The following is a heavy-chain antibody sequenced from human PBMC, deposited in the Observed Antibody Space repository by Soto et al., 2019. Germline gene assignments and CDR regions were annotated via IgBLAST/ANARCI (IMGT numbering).Heavy chain of an antibody. V-gene: IGHV3-7*04. J-gene: IGHJ4*02. CDR1: GFIFSSYW. Sequence: EVQLVESGGGLVQPGGSLRLSCSASGFIFSSYWMSWLRQAPGKGLEWVASMNEYGSERYYVDSVKGRFTISRDNAKNSLYLQMNSLRAEDAAVYSCARATGADKEAYWGQGTLVTVSS. CDR3: ARATGADKEAY. D-gene: IGHD3-10*01. CDR2: MNEYGSER.